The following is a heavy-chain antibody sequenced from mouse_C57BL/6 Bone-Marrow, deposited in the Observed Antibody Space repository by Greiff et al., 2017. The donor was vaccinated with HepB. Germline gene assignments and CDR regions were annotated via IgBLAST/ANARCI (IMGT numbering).Heavy chain of an antibody. J-gene: IGHJ1*03. V-gene: IGHV1-55*01. CDR1: GNTFTSYW. Sequence: QVQLQQPGAELVKPGASVKMSCKASGNTFTSYWITWVKQRPGQGLEWIGDIYPGSGSTNYNEKFKSKATLTVDTSSSTAYMQLSSLTSEDSAVYYCARRYYGSSWYFDVWGTGTTVTVSS. D-gene: IGHD1-1*01. CDR2: IYPGSGST. CDR3: ARRYYGSSWYFDV.